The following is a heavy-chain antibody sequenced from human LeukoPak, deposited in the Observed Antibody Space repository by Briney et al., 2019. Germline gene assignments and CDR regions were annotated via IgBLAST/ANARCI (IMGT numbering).Heavy chain of an antibody. CDR3: AAVREFGSSPEYWSFDL. Sequence: GTSVKVSCKASGFTLTKSAVQWVRQARGQGLEWAGSIVVGSGNTFYAEQFQERLTITRDMSTRTVYMELTSLRSEDTAVYYCAAVREFGSSPEYWSFDLWGRGTLVTVSS. J-gene: IGHJ2*01. D-gene: IGHD3-10*01. V-gene: IGHV1-58*01. CDR2: IVVGSGNT. CDR1: GFTLTKSA.